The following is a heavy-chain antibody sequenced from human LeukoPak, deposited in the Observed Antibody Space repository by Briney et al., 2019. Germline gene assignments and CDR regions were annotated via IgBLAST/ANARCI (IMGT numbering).Heavy chain of an antibody. Sequence: PSETLSLTCTVSRGSISSSISSSFWSWIRQPAGKGLEWIGRIYTSGSTNYNPSLKSRVTMSVNTAKNQFSLKLSSVTAADTAVYYCAYSSSAGYYGMDVWCQGTTVTVSS. V-gene: IGHV4-4*07. J-gene: IGHJ6*02. D-gene: IGHD6-6*01. CDR3: AYSSSAGYYGMDV. CDR1: RGSISSSISSSF. CDR2: IYTSGST.